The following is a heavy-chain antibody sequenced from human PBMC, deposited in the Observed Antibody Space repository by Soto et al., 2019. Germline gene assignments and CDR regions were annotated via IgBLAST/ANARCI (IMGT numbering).Heavy chain of an antibody. V-gene: IGHV6-1*01. CDR1: GDSVSSNSAA. D-gene: IGHD6-6*01. Sequence: SQTLSLTCAISGDSVSSNSAAWSWIRQSPSRGLEWLGSTYYRSKWYNDYAVSVKSRITINPDTSKNQFSLQLNSVTPEDTAVYYGARYSSSSRVCDYWGQGTLVTVSS. CDR2: TYYRSKWYN. CDR3: ARYSSSSRVCDY. J-gene: IGHJ4*02.